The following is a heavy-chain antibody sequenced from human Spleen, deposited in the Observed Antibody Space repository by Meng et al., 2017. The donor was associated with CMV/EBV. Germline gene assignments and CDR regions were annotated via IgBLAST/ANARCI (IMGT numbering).Heavy chain of an antibody. CDR2: ISYDGSNK. CDR1: GFTFSSYE. D-gene: IGHD1-26*01. Sequence: GESLKISCAASGFTFSSYEMHWVRQAPGKGLEWVAVISYDGSNKYYADSVKGRFTISRDNSKNTLYLQMNSLRAEDTAVYYCARDRAYSGRYHDYWGQGTLVTVSS. J-gene: IGHJ4*02. V-gene: IGHV3-30-3*01. CDR3: ARDRAYSGRYHDY.